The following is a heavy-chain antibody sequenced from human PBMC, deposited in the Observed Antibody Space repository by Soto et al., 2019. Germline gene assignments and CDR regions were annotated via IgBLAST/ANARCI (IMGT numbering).Heavy chain of an antibody. CDR3: AKRTTGWYFDL. CDR2: ISGSGGST. V-gene: IGHV3-23*01. J-gene: IGHJ2*01. Sequence: EVQLLESGGGLVQPGGSLRLSCAASGFTFTSYAMNWVRQAPGKGLECVSVISGSGGSTYYADSVKGRFTISRDNSKNPLYLQMNSLRAEDTAVYYCAKRTTGWYFDLWGRGTLVTVSS. CDR1: GFTFTSYA.